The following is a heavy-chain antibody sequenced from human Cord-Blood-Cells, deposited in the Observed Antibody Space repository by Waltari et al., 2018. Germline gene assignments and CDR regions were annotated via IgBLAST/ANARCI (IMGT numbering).Heavy chain of an antibody. CDR3: ARALYWGSMDY. J-gene: IGHJ4*02. V-gene: IGHV3-48*03. D-gene: IGHD7-27*01. CDR1: GFTFSSYE. Sequence: EVQLVESGGGLVQPGGSLRLSCVASGFTFSSYEMNWVRQAPGKGLEWVSYISSSGSTIYYADSVKGRFTISRDNAKNSLYLQMNSLRAEDTAVYYCARALYWGSMDYWGQGTLVTVSS. CDR2: ISSSGSTI.